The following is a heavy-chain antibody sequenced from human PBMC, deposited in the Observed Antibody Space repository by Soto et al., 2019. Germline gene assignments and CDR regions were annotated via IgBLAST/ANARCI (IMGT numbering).Heavy chain of an antibody. CDR2: VYYSGTT. D-gene: IGHD3-22*01. J-gene: IGHJ4*02. CDR3: ASSRNYYDSSGSFMF. V-gene: IGHV4-39*01. Sequence: SETLSLTCTVSGASLSSRSYYWGWIRQSPGKGLEWIGSVYYSGTTYYKSSLRSRVTISVDTSKNQFSLEMSSVTAADTAVYYCASSRNYYDSSGSFMFWGQGTLVTVSS. CDR1: GASLSSRSYY.